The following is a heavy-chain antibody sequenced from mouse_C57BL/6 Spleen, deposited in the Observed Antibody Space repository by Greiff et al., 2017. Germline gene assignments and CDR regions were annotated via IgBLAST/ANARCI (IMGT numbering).Heavy chain of an antibody. CDR3: ARDSSGYRFAY. Sequence: EVMLVESGAELVKPGASVKLSCTASGFNIKDYYMHWVKQRTEQGLEWIGRIDPEDGETKYAPKFQGKATITADTSSNTAYLQLSSLTSEDTAVYYCARDSSGYRFAYWGQGTLVTVSA. CDR2: IDPEDGET. CDR1: GFNIKDYY. J-gene: IGHJ3*01. V-gene: IGHV14-2*01. D-gene: IGHD3-2*02.